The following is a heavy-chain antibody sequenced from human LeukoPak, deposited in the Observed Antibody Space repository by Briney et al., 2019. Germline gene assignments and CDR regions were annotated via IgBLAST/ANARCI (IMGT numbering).Heavy chain of an antibody. J-gene: IGHJ5*02. CDR1: GYTFTSYA. CDR3: ARAIAAAGTSSWFDP. Sequence: ASVKVSCTASGYTFTSYAMHWVRQAPGQRLEWMGWINAGNGNTKYSQKFQGRVTITRDTSASTAYMELSSLRSEDTAVYYCARAIAAAGTSSWFDPWGQGTLVTVSS. CDR2: INAGNGNT. V-gene: IGHV1-3*01. D-gene: IGHD6-13*01.